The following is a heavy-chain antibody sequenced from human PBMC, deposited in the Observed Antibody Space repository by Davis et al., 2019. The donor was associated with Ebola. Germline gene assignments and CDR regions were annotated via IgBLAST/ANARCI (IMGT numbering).Heavy chain of an antibody. CDR3: ALTTYYYYGMDV. Sequence: GGSLRLSCAASGFTFSSYAMHWVRQAPGKGLEWVAVISYDGSNKYYADSVKGRFTISRDNSKNTLYLQMNSLRAEDTAVYYCALTTYYYYGMDVWGQGTTVTVSS. J-gene: IGHJ6*02. V-gene: IGHV3-30*14. CDR1: GFTFSSYA. CDR2: ISYDGSNK. D-gene: IGHD4/OR15-4a*01.